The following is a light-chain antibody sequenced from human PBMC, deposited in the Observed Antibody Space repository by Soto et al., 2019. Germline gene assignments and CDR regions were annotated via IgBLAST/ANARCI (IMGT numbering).Light chain of an antibody. J-gene: IGKJ1*01. V-gene: IGKV3-11*01. CDR3: QKRSNWPPWT. Sequence: EIVLTQSPATLSLSPGERATLSCRASQSVGSYLAWYQQKPGQAPRLLIYDASNRATGIPARFSGSGSGTDFTLTISRLEPEDFAVYYCQKRSNWPPWTFGQGTKVDIK. CDR1: QSVGSY. CDR2: DAS.